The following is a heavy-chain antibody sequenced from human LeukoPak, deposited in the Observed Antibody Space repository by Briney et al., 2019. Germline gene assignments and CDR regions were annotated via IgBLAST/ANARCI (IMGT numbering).Heavy chain of an antibody. CDR2: VRSKANSCAT. CDR3: TSRDNYDSSYYMDV. CDR1: GFTFSGSL. J-gene: IGHJ6*03. V-gene: IGHV3-73*01. D-gene: IGHD3-22*01. Sequence: GGSLRLSCAASGFTFSGSLIHWVRHASGKGLEWVGLVRSKANSCATSYSASVKGRFTISRDDSKNTAYLQMNSLNTEDTAIYYCTSRDNYDSSYYMDVWGKGTTVTVSS.